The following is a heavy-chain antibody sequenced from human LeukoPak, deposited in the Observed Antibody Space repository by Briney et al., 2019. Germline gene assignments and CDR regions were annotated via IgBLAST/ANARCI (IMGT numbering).Heavy chain of an antibody. V-gene: IGHV4-59*01. CDR2: IYYSGST. CDR1: GGSISSYY. D-gene: IGHD6-13*01. J-gene: IGHJ3*02. Sequence: PSETLSLTCTVSGGSISSYYWSWIRQPPGKGLEWIGYIYYSGSTNYNPSLKSRVTISVDTSKNQFSLKLSSVTAADTAVYYCARQDGIAAAGDDAFDIWGQGTMVTVSS. CDR3: ARQDGIAAAGDDAFDI.